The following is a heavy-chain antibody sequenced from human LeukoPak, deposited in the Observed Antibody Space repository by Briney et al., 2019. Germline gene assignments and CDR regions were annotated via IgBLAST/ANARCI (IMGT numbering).Heavy chain of an antibody. D-gene: IGHD2-2*01. J-gene: IGHJ6*02. CDR3: AISCTSCNYYYYGMDV. Sequence: ASVKVSCKASGYTFTSYGISWVRRAPGQGLEWMGWISAYNGNTNYAQKLQGRVTMTTDTSTSTAYMELRSLRSDDTAVYYCAISCTSCNYYYYGMDVWGQGTTVTVSS. CDR2: ISAYNGNT. V-gene: IGHV1-18*01. CDR1: GYTFTSYG.